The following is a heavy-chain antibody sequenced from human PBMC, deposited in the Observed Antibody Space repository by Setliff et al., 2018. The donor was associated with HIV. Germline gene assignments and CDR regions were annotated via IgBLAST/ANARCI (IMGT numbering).Heavy chain of an antibody. CDR2: IYYSEST. V-gene: IGHV4-59*01. CDR3: ARQVGNKVLFDS. D-gene: IGHD7-27*01. CDR1: GDSISSYY. J-gene: IGHJ4*02. Sequence: SETLSLTCTVSGDSISSYYWSWIRQPPGKGLEWIGYIYYSESTNYNPSLKSRVTISVDTSKNQLSLKLSSVTAADTAVYYCARQVGNKVLFDSWGQGTLVTVSS.